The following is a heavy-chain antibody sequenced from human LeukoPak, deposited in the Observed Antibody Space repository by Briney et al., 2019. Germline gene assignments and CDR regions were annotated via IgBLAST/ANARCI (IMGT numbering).Heavy chain of an antibody. CDR3: ARHRFASPLDS. J-gene: IGHJ4*02. CDR1: GVSSSSSY. D-gene: IGHD2-21*01. CDR2: IFYTGDS. Sequence: SETLSLTCTVSGVSSSSSYWSWIRQPPGKGLEWIGYIFYTGDSNHNPSFKSRVSISLDTSKDQISLKLSSVTAADTAVYYCARHRFASPLDSWGQGTLVTVSS. V-gene: IGHV4-59*08.